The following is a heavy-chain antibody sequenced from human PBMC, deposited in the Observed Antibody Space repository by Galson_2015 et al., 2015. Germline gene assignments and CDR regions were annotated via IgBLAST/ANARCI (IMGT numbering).Heavy chain of an antibody. Sequence: SLRLSCAASGSTFSSYVMHWVRQAPGKGLEWVAFIWYDGSDKYYADSIKGRLTISRDNSKNTLFLQLDNLRADDTAVYYCARDRAGKGLDYWGQGALVTVSS. CDR1: GSTFSSYV. D-gene: IGHD1-1*01. J-gene: IGHJ4*02. CDR3: ARDRAGKGLDY. CDR2: IWYDGSDK. V-gene: IGHV3-30*12.